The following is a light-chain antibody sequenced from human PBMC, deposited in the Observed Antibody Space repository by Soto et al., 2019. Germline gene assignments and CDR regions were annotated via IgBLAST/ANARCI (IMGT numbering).Light chain of an antibody. J-gene: IGKJ4*01. CDR2: AAS. V-gene: IGKV1-9*01. CDR1: QGISRY. Sequence: SQVTEAPSSLSASGGCSGTSTWRARQGISRYLSWYQQKPGRAPKLLISAASTLQSGVPARFSGSGSGTDFTLSITSLQPEDFATYYCQQLNTYPVTFGGGTKVDIK. CDR3: QQLNTYPVT.